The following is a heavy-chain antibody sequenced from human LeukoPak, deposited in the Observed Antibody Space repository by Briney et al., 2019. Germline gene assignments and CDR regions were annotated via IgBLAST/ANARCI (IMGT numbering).Heavy chain of an antibody. CDR3: ARDGESVGYCSTITCDWEWFDP. J-gene: IGHJ5*02. Sequence: ASVKVSCTASGYTFTSYGISWVRQAPGQGLEWMGWISTYNDHTNYAQKLQGRVTMSTDTSTSTAYMELRSLSSDDTAVYYCARDGESVGYCSTITCDWEWFDPWGQGTLVTVSS. D-gene: IGHD2-2*03. CDR1: GYTFTSYG. V-gene: IGHV1-18*01. CDR2: ISTYNDHT.